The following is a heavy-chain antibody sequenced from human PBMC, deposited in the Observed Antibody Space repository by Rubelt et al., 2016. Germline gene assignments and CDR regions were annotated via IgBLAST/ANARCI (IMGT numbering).Heavy chain of an antibody. V-gene: IGHV4-34*01. CDR1: GGSFSGYY. Sequence: QVQLQQWGAGLLKPSETLSLTCAVYGGSFSGYYWSWIRQPPGKGLEWIGEINHSGSTNYNPSLKSRVTISVDPSRNRFSLKLSSVTAADTAVYYCASRGRYYGSGSYPPRTGIVDYWGQGTLVTVSS. J-gene: IGHJ4*02. CDR3: ASRGRYYGSGSYPPRTGIVDY. CDR2: INHSGST. D-gene: IGHD3-10*01.